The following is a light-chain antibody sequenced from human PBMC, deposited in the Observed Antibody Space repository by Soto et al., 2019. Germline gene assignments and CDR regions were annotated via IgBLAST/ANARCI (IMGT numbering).Light chain of an antibody. V-gene: IGKV3-15*01. CDR2: RAS. J-gene: IGKJ5*01. CDR1: QNIDIN. CDR3: QQYHHWPPLT. Sequence: EIVMTQSPATLSVSPGEKATLSCRASQNIDINIVWYQQKPGQAPRLLVFRASTRATGVPARFSGSGSGTEFTLTISSLQSEDFAVYYCQQYHHWPPLTFGQGTRLEI.